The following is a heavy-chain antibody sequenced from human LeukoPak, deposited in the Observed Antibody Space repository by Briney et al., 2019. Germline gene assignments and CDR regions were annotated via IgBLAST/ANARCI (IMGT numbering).Heavy chain of an antibody. CDR3: PISPGGTGAFDI. J-gene: IGHJ3*02. CDR2: IYNSGST. CDR1: GGSISGYY. V-gene: IGHV4-59*01. Sequence: SETLSLTCTVSGGSISGYYWTWIRQPPGKGLEWIGYIYNSGSTNYNPSLKSRVTISVDTSKNQFSLKLSSVTAADTAVHYCPISPGGTGAFDIWGQGTMVTVSS. D-gene: IGHD1-1*01.